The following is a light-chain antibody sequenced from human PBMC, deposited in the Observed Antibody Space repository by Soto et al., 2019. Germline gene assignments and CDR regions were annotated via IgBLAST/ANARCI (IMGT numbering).Light chain of an antibody. CDR3: CSYAGGFYV. V-gene: IGLV2-23*01. Sequence: QSVLTQPASVSGSPGQSITISCTGTSSDIGNYNLVSWYQQHPDRAPKLMIYEGSKRPSGVSDRFSGSKTGNTASLTISGLQAEDEDDYHCCSYAGGFYVFGNGTKV. CDR2: EGS. J-gene: IGLJ1*01. CDR1: SSDIGNYNL.